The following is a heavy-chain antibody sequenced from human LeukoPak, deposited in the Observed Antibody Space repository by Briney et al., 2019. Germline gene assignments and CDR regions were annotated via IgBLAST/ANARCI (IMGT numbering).Heavy chain of an antibody. Sequence: GGSLRLSCAASGFTFSSYSMNWVRQAPGKGLEWVSSISSSSSYIYYADSVKGRFTISRDNAKNSLYLQMNSLRAEDTALYYCAKDIAEGSAVAGTLNAYYFDYWGQGTLVTVSS. J-gene: IGHJ4*02. V-gene: IGHV3-21*04. CDR3: AKDIAEGSAVAGTLNAYYFDY. CDR1: GFTFSSYS. D-gene: IGHD6-19*01. CDR2: ISSSSSYI.